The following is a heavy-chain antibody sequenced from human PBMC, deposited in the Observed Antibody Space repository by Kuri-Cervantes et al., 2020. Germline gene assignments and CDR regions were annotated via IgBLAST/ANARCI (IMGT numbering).Heavy chain of an antibody. J-gene: IGHJ4*02. Sequence: ASVKVSCKASGYTFTSYGISWVRQAPGQRLEWMGWINAGNGNTKYSQKFQGRVTITRDTSASTAYMELRSLRSDDTAVYYCARDLDSSGYLDYWGQGTLVTVSS. CDR1: GYTFTSYG. CDR3: ARDLDSSGYLDY. D-gene: IGHD3-22*01. V-gene: IGHV1-18*01. CDR2: INAGNGNT.